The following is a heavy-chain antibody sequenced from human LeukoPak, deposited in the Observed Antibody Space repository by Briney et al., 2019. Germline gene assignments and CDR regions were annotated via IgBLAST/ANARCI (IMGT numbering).Heavy chain of an antibody. V-gene: IGHV1-69*13. CDR2: IIPIFGTA. J-gene: IGHJ4*02. Sequence: AASVKVSCKASGGTFSSYAISWVRQAPGQGLEWMGGIIPIFGTANYAQKFQGRVTITADESTSTAYMELSSLRSEDTAVYYCARVIQMRSSGTWKFDYWGQGTLVTVSS. CDR3: ARVIQMRSSGTWKFDY. D-gene: IGHD1-1*01. CDR1: GGTFSSYA.